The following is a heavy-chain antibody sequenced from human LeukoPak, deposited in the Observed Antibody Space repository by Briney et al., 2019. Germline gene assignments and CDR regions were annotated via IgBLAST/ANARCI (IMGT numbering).Heavy chain of an antibody. V-gene: IGHV3-9*01. CDR3: AKDIGGNYGSWSYSDY. Sequence: GGSLRLSCAASGFTFDDYAMHWVRQAPGKGLEWVSGISWNSGSIGYADSVKGRFTLSRDNAKNSLYLQMKSPRDEDTALYYCAKDIGGNYGSWSYSDYWGQGTLVTVSS. D-gene: IGHD3-10*01. CDR2: ISWNSGSI. J-gene: IGHJ4*02. CDR1: GFTFDDYA.